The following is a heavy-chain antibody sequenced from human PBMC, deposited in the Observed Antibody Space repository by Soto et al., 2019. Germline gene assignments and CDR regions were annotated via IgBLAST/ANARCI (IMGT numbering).Heavy chain of an antibody. Sequence: QVQLVQSGAEVKKPGASVKVSCKASGYTLTDYFLHWVRQAPGQGLEWMGMIKPSAGRKGNAQKLQARATATCDTSTSTVYMELSSLRSEDTAVYYCARDNPNGNYAGGDMDVWGQGTTVTVSS. D-gene: IGHD1-7*01. CDR2: IKPSAGRK. CDR1: GYTLTDYF. J-gene: IGHJ6*02. V-gene: IGHV1-46*01. CDR3: ARDNPNGNYAGGDMDV.